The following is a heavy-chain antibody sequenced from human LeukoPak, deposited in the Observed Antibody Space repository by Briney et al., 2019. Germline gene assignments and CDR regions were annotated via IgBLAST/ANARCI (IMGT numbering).Heavy chain of an antibody. CDR1: GGSFSGYY. D-gene: IGHD4/OR15-4a*01. J-gene: IGHJ6*03. CDR3: ARLFPSVQDYPYYYYMDV. CDR2: INHSGST. V-gene: IGHV4-34*01. Sequence: SETLCLTCAVYGGSFSGYYWSWIRQPPGKGLEWIGEINHSGSTNYNPSLKSRVTISVDTSKNQFSLKLSSVTAADTAVYYCARLFPSVQDYPYYYYMDVWGKGTTVTVSS.